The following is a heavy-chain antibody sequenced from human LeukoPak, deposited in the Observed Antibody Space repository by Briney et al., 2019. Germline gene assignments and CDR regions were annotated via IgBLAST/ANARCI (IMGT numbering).Heavy chain of an antibody. CDR3: ARDWGGYCSSTSCLVALGY. D-gene: IGHD2-2*01. V-gene: IGHV3-30-3*01. CDR1: GFTFSSYA. CDR2: ISYDGSNK. J-gene: IGHJ4*02. Sequence: PGGSLRLSCAASGFTFSSYAMHWVRQAPGKGLEWVAVISYDGSNKYYADSVKGRFTIYRDNPKNTLYLQMSSLRAEDTAVYYCARDWGGYCSSTSCLVALGYWGQGTLVTVSS.